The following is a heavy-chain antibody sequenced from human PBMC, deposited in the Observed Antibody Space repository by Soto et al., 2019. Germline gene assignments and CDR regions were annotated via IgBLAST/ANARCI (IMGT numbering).Heavy chain of an antibody. Sequence: SVKVSCKASGGTFSSYAISWVRQAPGQGLEWMGGIIPIFGTANYAQKFQGRVTITADESTSTAYMELSSLRSEDTAVYYCARAHDSSWYFADFIGGYYYGMDVWGQGTMVTVSS. CDR3: ARAHDSSWYFADFIGGYYYGMDV. J-gene: IGHJ6*02. CDR2: IIPIFGTA. V-gene: IGHV1-69*13. CDR1: GGTFSSYA. D-gene: IGHD6-13*01.